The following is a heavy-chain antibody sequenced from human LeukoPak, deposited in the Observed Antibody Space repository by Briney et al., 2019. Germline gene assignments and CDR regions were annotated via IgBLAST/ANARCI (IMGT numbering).Heavy chain of an antibody. Sequence: GGSLRLSCAASGFTFNNFSMHWVRQAPGQGLEWVAVVSHDGNKKYYADSVKGRFTISKDNSKDTLFLQMNSLRAEDTAVYYCARDRRSYYGSGSSAPDYWGQGTLVTVSS. CDR1: GFTFNNFS. D-gene: IGHD3-10*01. J-gene: IGHJ4*02. CDR2: VSHDGNKK. V-gene: IGHV3-30*03. CDR3: ARDRRSYYGSGSSAPDY.